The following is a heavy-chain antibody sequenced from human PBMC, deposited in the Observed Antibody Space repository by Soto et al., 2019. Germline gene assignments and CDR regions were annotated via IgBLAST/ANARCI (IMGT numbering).Heavy chain of an antibody. J-gene: IGHJ3*02. D-gene: IGHD3-10*01. Sequence: QLQLQESGPGLVKPSETLSLRCTVSDGSISGYYWSWVRQPAGKGLEWIGRIYSTGNANYNPSLKSRVTMAVDTSQNRFSLELTSVTAADTAMYYCVRGDVFDIWGRGTKVTGSS. V-gene: IGHV4-4*07. CDR2: IYSTGNA. CDR1: DGSISGYY. CDR3: VRGDVFDI.